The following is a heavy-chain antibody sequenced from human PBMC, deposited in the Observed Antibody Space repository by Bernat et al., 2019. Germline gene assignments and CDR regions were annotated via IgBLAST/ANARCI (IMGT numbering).Heavy chain of an antibody. J-gene: IGHJ3*02. CDR2: ISYTGSP. D-gene: IGHD4-11*01. Sequence: QLQVQESGPGLVKPSETLSLTCTVSGGSMSSTSYYWGWIRQPPGKGLDWIGSISYTGSPYYNPSLESRVIISVDTSKKQFSLDLTSVTAADTAVYYCARHSNRDAFDIWGQGTMVTVSS. V-gene: IGHV4-39*01. CDR1: GGSMSSTSYY. CDR3: ARHSNRDAFDI.